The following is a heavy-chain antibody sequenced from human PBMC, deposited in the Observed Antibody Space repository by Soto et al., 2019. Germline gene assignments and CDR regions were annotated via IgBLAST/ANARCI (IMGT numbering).Heavy chain of an antibody. D-gene: IGHD2-8*01. CDR3: ASGYCTNGVCYTLAAFDI. CDR1: GYTFTSYY. J-gene: IGHJ3*02. CDR2: INPSGGST. Sequence: ASVKVSCKASGYTFTSYYMHWVRQAPGQGLEWMGIINPSGGSTSYAQKFQGRVTMTRDTSTSTVYMELSSLRSEDTAVYYCASGYCTNGVCYTLAAFDIWGQVTMVTVS. V-gene: IGHV1-46*03.